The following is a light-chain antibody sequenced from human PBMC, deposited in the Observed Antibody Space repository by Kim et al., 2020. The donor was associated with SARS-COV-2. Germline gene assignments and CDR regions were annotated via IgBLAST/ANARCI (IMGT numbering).Light chain of an antibody. J-gene: IGLJ3*02. CDR1: RSEVGNYDP. CDR2: AVI. V-gene: IGLV2-23*02. Sequence: HPLTSTCSGSRSEVGNYDPGTWNQHRPGQVPHLVISAVIQRASGVSSRFSGSKFGNTAFLTTSGLQTEDEADYYCSSYALGRPWVFGGGTKVTV. CDR3: SSYALGRPWV.